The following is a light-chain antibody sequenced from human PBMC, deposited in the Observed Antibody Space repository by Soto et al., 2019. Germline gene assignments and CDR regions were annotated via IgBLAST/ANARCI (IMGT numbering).Light chain of an antibody. CDR1: QGISNY. J-gene: IGKJ1*01. V-gene: IGKV1-27*01. Sequence: DIQMTQSPSSLSASVRDRVTITCRASQGISNYLAWYQQKPGKVPKLLIYAASTLQSGVPARFSGSGSGTDFTLTISSLQPEDVATYYWQKYDSAPWTFGQGTKVEIK. CDR3: QKYDSAPWT. CDR2: AAS.